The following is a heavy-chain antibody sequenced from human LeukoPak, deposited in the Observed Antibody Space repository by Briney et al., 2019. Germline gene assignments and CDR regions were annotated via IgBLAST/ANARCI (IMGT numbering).Heavy chain of an antibody. Sequence: GGSLRLSCAASGFTFNSFDMHWVRQAPGKGLEWVAVIWYDGSNKYYADSVKGRFTISRDNSKNTLYLQMNSLRAEDTAVYYCARAFGLTDYWGQGTLVTVSS. CDR1: GFTFNSFD. J-gene: IGHJ4*02. D-gene: IGHD3/OR15-3a*01. CDR3: ARAFGLTDY. V-gene: IGHV3-33*01. CDR2: IWYDGSNK.